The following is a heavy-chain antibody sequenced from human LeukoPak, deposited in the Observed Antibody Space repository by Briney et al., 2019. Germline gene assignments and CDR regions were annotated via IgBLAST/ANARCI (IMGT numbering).Heavy chain of an antibody. V-gene: IGHV3-74*01. D-gene: IGHD3-16*02. Sequence: TGGSLRLSCAASGFTFSSYWMHWVRQAPGKGLVWVSRINSDGSSTTYADSVKGRFTISRDNAKNTLYLQMNSLRAEDTAVYYCARVDITFGGVIVEDDAFDIWGQGTMVTVSS. CDR3: ARVDITFGGVIVEDDAFDI. CDR2: INSDGSST. CDR1: GFTFSSYW. J-gene: IGHJ3*02.